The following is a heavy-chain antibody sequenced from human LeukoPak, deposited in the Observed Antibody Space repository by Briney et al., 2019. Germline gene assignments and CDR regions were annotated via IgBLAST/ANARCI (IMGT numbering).Heavy chain of an antibody. CDR3: GKEPCSSTSCYTSFDY. V-gene: IGHV3-23*01. CDR1: GFTFSSYA. CDR2: ISGSGGST. D-gene: IGHD2-2*02. J-gene: IGHJ4*02. Sequence: PGGSLRLSCAASGFTFSSYAMSWVRQAPGKGLEWVSAISGSGGSTYYADSVKGRFTISRDNSKNTLYLQMKSLRAEDTAVYYCGKEPCSSTSCYTSFDYWGQGTLVTVSS.